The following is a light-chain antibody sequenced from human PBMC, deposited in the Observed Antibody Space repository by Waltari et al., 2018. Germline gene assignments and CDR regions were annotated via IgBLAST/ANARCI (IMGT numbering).Light chain of an antibody. CDR1: QSISSW. Sequence: DIQMTQYPSTLSASVGDRVTITCRASQSISSWLAWYQQKPGKAPKLLIYKASSLESGVPSRFSGSGSGTEFTLTINSLQPDDFATYYCQQYNSYSYTFGQGTKLEIK. CDR2: KAS. V-gene: IGKV1-5*03. J-gene: IGKJ2*01. CDR3: QQYNSYSYT.